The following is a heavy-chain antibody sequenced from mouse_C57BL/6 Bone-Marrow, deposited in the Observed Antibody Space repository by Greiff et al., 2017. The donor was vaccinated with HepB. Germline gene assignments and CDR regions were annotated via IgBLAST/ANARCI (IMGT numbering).Heavy chain of an antibody. J-gene: IGHJ3*01. CDR3: ARVGVSNYWVSY. CDR1: GYTFTSYW. CDR2: IDPSDSYT. V-gene: IGHV1-59*01. Sequence: QVQLQQPGAELVRPGTSVKLSCKASGYTFTSYWMHWVKQRPGQGLEWIGVIDPSDSYTNYNQKFKGKATLTVDTSSSPAYMQRRSLTSEDFAVYYFARVGVSNYWVSYWGQGTLVTVSA. D-gene: IGHD2-5*01.